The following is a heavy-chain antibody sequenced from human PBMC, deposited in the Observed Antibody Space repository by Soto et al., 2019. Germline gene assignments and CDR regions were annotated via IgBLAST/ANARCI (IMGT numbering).Heavy chain of an antibody. D-gene: IGHD6-19*01. CDR1: GGCISSSSYY. CDR3: ARHWWLPVAGYYFDY. V-gene: IGHV4-39*01. CDR2: IYYSGTT. J-gene: IGHJ4*02. Sequence: SETLSLTCTVCGGCISSSSYYWGWIRQPPGKGLERIGSIYYSGTTYYNPSLRSRVTISEDTSKNQFSLKVVSATAADTAVYYCARHWWLPVAGYYFDYWSQGTLVTVSS.